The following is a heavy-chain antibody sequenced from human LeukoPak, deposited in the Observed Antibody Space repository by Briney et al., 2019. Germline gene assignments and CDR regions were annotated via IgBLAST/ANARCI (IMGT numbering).Heavy chain of an antibody. J-gene: IGHJ4*02. CDR1: GFTFSSYG. V-gene: IGHV3-30*03. CDR2: ISYDGSNK. CDR3: VREDTPATANY. Sequence: GGSLRLSCAASGFTFSSYGMHWVRQAPGKGLEWVAVISYDGSNKYYADSVKGRFTISRDNSKNTLYLQMNSLRAEDTAVYYCVREDTPATANYWGQGTLVTISS. D-gene: IGHD2-21*02.